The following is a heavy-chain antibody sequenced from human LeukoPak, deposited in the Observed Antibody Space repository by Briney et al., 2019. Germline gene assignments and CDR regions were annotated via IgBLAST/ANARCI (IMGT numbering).Heavy chain of an antibody. CDR2: ISAYNGNT. D-gene: IGHD5-18*01. CDR3: AGSSRYSIYYYYGMDV. Sequence: ASVKVSCKASGYTFTSYGISWVRQAPGQGLEWMGWISAYNGNTNYAQKLQGRVTMTTDTSTSTAYMELRSLRSDDTAVYYCAGSSRYSIYYYYGMDVWGQGTTVTVSS. V-gene: IGHV1-18*01. J-gene: IGHJ6*02. CDR1: GYTFTSYG.